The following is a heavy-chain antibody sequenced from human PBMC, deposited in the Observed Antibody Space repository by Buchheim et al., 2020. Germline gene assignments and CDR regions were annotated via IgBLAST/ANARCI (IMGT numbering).Heavy chain of an antibody. V-gene: IGHV3-30-3*01. D-gene: IGHD2-15*01. CDR1: GFTFSSYA. CDR2: ISYDGSNK. J-gene: IGHJ4*02. CDR3: ASVVVVAATVY. Sequence: QVQLVESGGGVVQPGRSLRLSCAASGFTFSSYAMHWVRQAPGKGLEWVAVISYDGSNKYYADSVKGRFTISRDNSKNTLYLQMNSLRAEDTAVYYCASVVVVAATVYWGQGTL.